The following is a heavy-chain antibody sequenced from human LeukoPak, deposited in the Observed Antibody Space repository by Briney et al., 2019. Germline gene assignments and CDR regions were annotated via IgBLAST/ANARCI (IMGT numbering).Heavy chain of an antibody. CDR2: INHSEST. D-gene: IGHD6-19*01. CDR3: ARVQQAVADYFDY. CDR1: GGSFSGYY. Sequence: SETLSLTCAVYGGSFSGYYWSWIRQPPGKGLEWIGEINHSESTNYNPSLKGRVTISVDTSKNQFSLKLSSVTAADTAVYYCARVQQAVADYFDYWGQGTLVTVSS. V-gene: IGHV4-34*01. J-gene: IGHJ4*02.